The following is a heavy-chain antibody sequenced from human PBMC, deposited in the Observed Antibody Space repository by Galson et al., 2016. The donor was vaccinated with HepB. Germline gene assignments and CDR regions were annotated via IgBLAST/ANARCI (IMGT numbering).Heavy chain of an antibody. CDR2: IDTEGSIT. J-gene: IGHJ5*02. Sequence: SLRLSCAASGFRFRDSFSDYYMHWVRQAPGKGLVWVSRIDTEGSITDYADSVKGRFSISRDNAKNTLYLQMNNLRPEDTAVYYCATLWAWGQVILVTGSS. D-gene: IGHD1-26*01. V-gene: IGHV3-74*01. CDR3: ATLWA. CDR1: GFRFRDSFSDYY.